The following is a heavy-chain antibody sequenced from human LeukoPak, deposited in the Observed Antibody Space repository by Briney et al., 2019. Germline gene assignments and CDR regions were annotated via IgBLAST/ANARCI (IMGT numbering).Heavy chain of an antibody. CDR3: ARASGGSGSYPFDY. CDR2: INHSGST. D-gene: IGHD3-10*01. CDR1: GGSFSGYY. J-gene: IGHJ4*02. Sequence: SETLSLTCSVYGGSFSGYYWSWIRQPPGKGLEWIGEINHSGSTNYNPSLKSLVTISVDTSKNQFSLKLSSVTAADTAVYYCARASGGSGSYPFDYWGQGTLVTVSS. V-gene: IGHV4-34*01.